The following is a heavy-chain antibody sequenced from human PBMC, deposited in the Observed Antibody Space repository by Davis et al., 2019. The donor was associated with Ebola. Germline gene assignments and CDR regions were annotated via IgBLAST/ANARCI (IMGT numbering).Heavy chain of an antibody. CDR1: GFTFSSYW. CDR3: ARDVAGRAGY. D-gene: IGHD1-14*01. J-gene: IGHJ4*02. V-gene: IGHV3-74*01. CDR2: INSDGSST. Sequence: GESLKISCAASGFTFSSYWMHWVRQAPGKGLVWVSRINSDGSSTRYADSVKGRFTISRDNAKNTLFLQMNSLRADDTAVYYCARDVAGRAGYWGQGTLVTVSS.